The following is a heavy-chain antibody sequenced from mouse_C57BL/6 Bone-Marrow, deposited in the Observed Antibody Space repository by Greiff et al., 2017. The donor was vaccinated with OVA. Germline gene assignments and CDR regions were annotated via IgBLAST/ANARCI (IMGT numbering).Heavy chain of an antibody. Sequence: EVQLQQSGPVLVKPGASVKMSCKASGYTFTDYYMNWVKQSHGKSLEWIGVINPYNGGTSYNQKFKGKATLTVDKSSSTAYMELNSLTSEDSAVYYCARLMFYYYGSSPWYFDVWGTGTTVTVSS. CDR1: GYTFTDYY. CDR3: ARLMFYYYGSSPWYFDV. D-gene: IGHD1-1*01. J-gene: IGHJ1*03. CDR2: INPYNGGT. V-gene: IGHV1-19*01.